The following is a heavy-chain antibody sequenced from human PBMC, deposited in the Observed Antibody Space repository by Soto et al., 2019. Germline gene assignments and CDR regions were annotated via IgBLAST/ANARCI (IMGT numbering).Heavy chain of an antibody. CDR2: IYYSGST. V-gene: IGHV4-31*03. D-gene: IGHD5-18*01. J-gene: IGHJ6*02. Sequence: QVQLQESGPGLVKPSQTLSLTCTVSGGSISSGGYYWSWIRQHPGKGLEWIGYIYYSGSTYYNPSLKSRVTISVDTSKKQFALKLSSVTAADTAVYYCARDSYGHYYGMDVWGQGTTVTVSS. CDR3: ARDSYGHYYGMDV. CDR1: GGSISSGGYY.